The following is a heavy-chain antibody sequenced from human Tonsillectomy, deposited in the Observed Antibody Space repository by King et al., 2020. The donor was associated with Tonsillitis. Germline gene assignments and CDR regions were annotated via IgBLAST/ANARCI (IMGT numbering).Heavy chain of an antibody. CDR3: AKINQI. CDR1: GFTFSSYA. CDR2: IRGAGTRA. D-gene: IGHD1-14*01. J-gene: IGHJ3*02. V-gene: IGHV3-23*03. Sequence: EVQLVESGGGLVQPGGSLRLSCAASGFTFSSYAMSWVRQAPGEGLEWVSLIRGAGTRASYEDSVEGRLTISRDDSQNTLFLQMNSLRAEDTAVYYCAKINQIWGKGTMVIVPS.